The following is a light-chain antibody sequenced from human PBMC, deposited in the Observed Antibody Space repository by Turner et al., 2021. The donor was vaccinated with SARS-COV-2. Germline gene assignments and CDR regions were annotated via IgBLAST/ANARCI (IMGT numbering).Light chain of an antibody. CDR1: QSVLYSSDNKNY. Sequence: DIVLTQSPDSLAVSLGEKATINCKSSQSVLYSSDNKNYLTWYQQKPGQPPNLLIYWASTRESGVPDLFSGSGSGTDFTLTISSLHPEDVAVYYCQQYYSTPYTFGQGTKLEIK. J-gene: IGKJ2*01. CDR3: QQYYSTPYT. V-gene: IGKV4-1*01. CDR2: WAS.